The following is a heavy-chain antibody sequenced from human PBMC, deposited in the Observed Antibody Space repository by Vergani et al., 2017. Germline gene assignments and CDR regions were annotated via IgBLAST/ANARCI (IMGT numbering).Heavy chain of an antibody. CDR3: ARGTXQGTYYYDSSGYVY. CDR1: GGTFSSYA. V-gene: IGHV1-69*13. CDR2: IIPIFGTA. J-gene: IGHJ4*02. Sequence: QVQLVQSGAEVKKPGSSVKVSCKASGGTFSSYAISWVRQAPGQGLEWMVRIIPIFGTANYAQKFQGRVTITADESTSTAYMELSSLRSEDTAVYYCARGTXQGTYYYDSSGYVYWGQGTLVTVSS. D-gene: IGHD3-22*01.